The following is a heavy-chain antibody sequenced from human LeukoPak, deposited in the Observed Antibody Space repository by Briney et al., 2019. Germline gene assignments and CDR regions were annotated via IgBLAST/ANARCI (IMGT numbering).Heavy chain of an antibody. V-gene: IGHV4-4*07. CDR1: GGSISSYY. CDR3: ARGPGSGTFYDYVWGSYRHPFDY. J-gene: IGHJ4*02. Sequence: KPSETLSLTCTVSGGSISSYYWSWIRQPAGKGLEWIGRIYTSGSTNYNPSLKSRVTMSVDTSKNQFSLKLSSVTAADTAVYYCARGPGSGTFYDYVWGSYRHPFDYWGQGTLVTVSS. CDR2: IYTSGST. D-gene: IGHD3-16*02.